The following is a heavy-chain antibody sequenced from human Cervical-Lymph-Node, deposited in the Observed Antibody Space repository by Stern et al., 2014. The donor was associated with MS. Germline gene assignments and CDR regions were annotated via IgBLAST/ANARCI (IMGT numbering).Heavy chain of an antibody. CDR1: GFTVSRDY. J-gene: IGHJ4*02. Sequence: EVQLVESGGGVIQPGGSLRLSCTASGFTVSRDYMTWVRQAPWKGLEWVSIITNVGSPFYTDSVKGRFTISRDDSKNTVYLHMTSLRAEDTAMYYCARDTSSPERSDWWGQGTLVTVSS. D-gene: IGHD1-1*01. CDR2: ITNVGSP. CDR3: ARDTSSPERSDW. V-gene: IGHV3-53*01.